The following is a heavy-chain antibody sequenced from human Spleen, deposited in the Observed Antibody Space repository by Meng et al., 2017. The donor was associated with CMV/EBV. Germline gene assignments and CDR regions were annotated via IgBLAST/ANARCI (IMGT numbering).Heavy chain of an antibody. Sequence: SGGSISSGDYYWSWIRQPPGKGLEWIGNFFYSGVTHYKPSLSGRVTISGDTSMNQVSLELRSVTAADTAVYYCARENLAVSAMNFFDYWGQGILVTVSS. CDR3: ARENLAVSAMNFFDY. V-gene: IGHV4-31*02. CDR2: FFYSGVT. D-gene: IGHD5-18*01. J-gene: IGHJ4*02. CDR1: GGSISSGDYY.